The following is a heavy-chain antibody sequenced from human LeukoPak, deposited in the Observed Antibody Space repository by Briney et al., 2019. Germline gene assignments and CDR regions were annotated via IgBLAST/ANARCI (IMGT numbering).Heavy chain of an antibody. J-gene: IGHJ4*02. V-gene: IGHV4-39*01. CDR1: GGSISSSTYY. D-gene: IGHD1-26*01. CDR2: IYYSGST. Sequence: PSETLSLTCTVSGGSISSSTYYWGWIRQPPGKGLEWIATIYYSGSTYYHPPLKSRATISVDTSKNQFSLKLTSVTAADTAVYYCARHKVGEIQKCDFWGQGTLVTVSS. CDR3: ARHKVGEIQKCDF.